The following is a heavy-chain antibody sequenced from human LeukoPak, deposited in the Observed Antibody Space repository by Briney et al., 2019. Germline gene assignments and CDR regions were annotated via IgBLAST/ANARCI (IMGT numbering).Heavy chain of an antibody. D-gene: IGHD1-26*01. Sequence: SGGSLRLSCAASGFTFSSYSMNWARQAPGKGLEWVSSISSSSSYIYYADSVKGRFTISRDNAKNSLYLQMNSLRAEDTAVYYCARDRWEQSTNWFDPWGQGTLVTVSS. CDR1: GFTFSSYS. CDR2: ISSSSSYI. V-gene: IGHV3-21*01. J-gene: IGHJ5*02. CDR3: ARDRWEQSTNWFDP.